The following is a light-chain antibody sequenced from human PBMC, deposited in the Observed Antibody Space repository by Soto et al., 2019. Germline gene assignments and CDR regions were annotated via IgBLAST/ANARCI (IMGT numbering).Light chain of an antibody. Sequence: EITLTQSPGTLSLSPGERATLSCRASQSVNDNHLAWYQQKPGQPPRLLIYGASNRAPGIPDRFSGSGSGAGFTLTISRLEPEDCAVYYCQQYGNSPRTFGQGTKVEIK. J-gene: IGKJ1*01. V-gene: IGKV3-20*01. CDR1: QSVNDNH. CDR2: GAS. CDR3: QQYGNSPRT.